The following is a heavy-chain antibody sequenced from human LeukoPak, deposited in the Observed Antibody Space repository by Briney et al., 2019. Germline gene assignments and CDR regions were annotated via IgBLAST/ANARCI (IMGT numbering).Heavy chain of an antibody. J-gene: IGHJ4*02. CDR2: ISAYNGNT. Sequence: AASVKVSCKASGYTFTSYGISWVRQAPGQGLEWMGWISAYNGNTNYAQKLQGRVTMTTDTSTSTAYMELRSLRSDDTAVYYCARDLLYCSSTSCHRDFDYWGQGTLVTVSS. CDR3: ARDLLYCSSTSCHRDFDY. CDR1: GYTFTSYG. V-gene: IGHV1-18*01. D-gene: IGHD2-2*01.